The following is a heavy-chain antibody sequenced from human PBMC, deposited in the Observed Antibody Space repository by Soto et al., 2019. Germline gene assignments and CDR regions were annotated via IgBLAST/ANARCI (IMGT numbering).Heavy chain of an antibody. CDR2: IKQDGSEK. CDR3: ARKGYCSSTSCYPRYQRPLYGMDV. J-gene: IGHJ6*02. V-gene: IGHV3-7*03. D-gene: IGHD2-2*01. Sequence: VQLVESGGGVVQPGRSLRLSCAASGFTFSSYWMSWVRQAPGKGLEWVANIKQDGSEKYYVDSVKGRFTISRDNAKNSLYLQMNSLRAEDTAVYYCARKGYCSSTSCYPRYQRPLYGMDVWGQGTTVTVSS. CDR1: GFTFSSYW.